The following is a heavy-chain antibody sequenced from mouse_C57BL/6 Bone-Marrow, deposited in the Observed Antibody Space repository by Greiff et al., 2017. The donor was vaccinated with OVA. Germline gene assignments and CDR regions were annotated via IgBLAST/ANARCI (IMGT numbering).Heavy chain of an antibody. CDR1: GYTFTDYE. V-gene: IGHV1-15*01. D-gene: IGHD2-5*01. J-gene: IGHJ4*01. CDR2: IDPETGGT. Sequence: QVHVKQSGAELVRPGASVTLSCKASGYTFTDYEMHWVKQTPVHGLEWIGAIDPETGGTAYDQKFKGKAILTADNSSSTAYMGLRSLTSEDSAVYYCTRGYSNYYAMDYWGQGTSVTVSS. CDR3: TRGYSNYYAMDY.